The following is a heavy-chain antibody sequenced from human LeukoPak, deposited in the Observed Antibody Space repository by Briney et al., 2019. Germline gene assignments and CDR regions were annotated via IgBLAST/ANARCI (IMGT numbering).Heavy chain of an antibody. Sequence: GGSLRLSCAAPGFTFSSYAMSWVRQAPGKGLEWVSAISGSGGSTYYADSVKGRFTISRDNSKNTLYLQMNSLRAEDTAVYYCAKDGRGVGATTRNYWGQGTLVTVSS. J-gene: IGHJ4*02. CDR1: GFTFSSYA. CDR3: AKDGRGVGATTRNY. D-gene: IGHD1-26*01. CDR2: ISGSGGST. V-gene: IGHV3-23*01.